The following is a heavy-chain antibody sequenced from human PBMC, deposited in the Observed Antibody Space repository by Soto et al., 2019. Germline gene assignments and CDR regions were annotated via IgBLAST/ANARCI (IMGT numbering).Heavy chain of an antibody. D-gene: IGHD2-2*01. V-gene: IGHV1-18*01. Sequence: QVQLVQSGAEVKKPGASVKVSCQASGYNFSSNGISWVRQAPGQGLEWVGWISAYNGRTKYAQKFRGRVTMTADTSTATADMELRSLRSDDTAVYYWARDPWKDHLLPAACYFYYVDVWSKGNTVTVSS. J-gene: IGHJ6*03. CDR3: ARDPWKDHLLPAACYFYYVDV. CDR2: ISAYNGRT. CDR1: GYNFSSNG.